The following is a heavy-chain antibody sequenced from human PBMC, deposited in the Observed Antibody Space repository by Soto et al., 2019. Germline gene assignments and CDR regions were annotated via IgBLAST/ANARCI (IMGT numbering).Heavy chain of an antibody. CDR3: ARGPRWTVVGYYYGMDV. Sequence: SETLSLTCAVYGCSISSYYWSWIRQPPGKGLEWIGYIYYSGSTNYNPSLKSRVTISVDTSKNQFSLKLSSVTAADTAVYYCARGPRWTVVGYYYGMDVWGQGTTVTVSS. CDR2: IYYSGST. D-gene: IGHD2-15*01. J-gene: IGHJ6*02. V-gene: IGHV4-59*12. CDR1: GCSISSYY.